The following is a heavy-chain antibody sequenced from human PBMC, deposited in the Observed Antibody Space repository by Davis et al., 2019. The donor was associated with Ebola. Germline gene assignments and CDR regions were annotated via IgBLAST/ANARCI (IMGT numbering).Heavy chain of an antibody. Sequence: AASVKVSCKASGYTFTTFGISWVRQAPGQGLEWMGGMNPYSGNTNYAQKLQGRVTVTTDTSTSTAYMELRSLRSDDTAVYYCATDPSGYGMDVWGQGTTVTVSS. CDR2: MNPYSGNT. CDR3: ATDPSGYGMDV. D-gene: IGHD3-10*01. CDR1: GYTFTTFG. J-gene: IGHJ6*02. V-gene: IGHV1-18*01.